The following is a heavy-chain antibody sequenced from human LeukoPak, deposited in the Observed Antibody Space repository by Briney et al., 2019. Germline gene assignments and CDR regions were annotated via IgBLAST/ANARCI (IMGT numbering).Heavy chain of an antibody. CDR1: GFTFSSYW. D-gene: IGHD6-13*01. CDR3: ARDATLYRSSWYYYGMDV. J-gene: IGHJ6*02. CDR2: IKRDGSEK. V-gene: IGHV3-7*04. Sequence: GGSLRLSCAASGFTFSSYWMSWVRQAPGQGLEWVSNIKRDGSEKYYVDSVKGRFTISRDNAKNSLYLQMNSLRAEDTAVYYCARDATLYRSSWYYYGMDVWGQGTTVTVSS.